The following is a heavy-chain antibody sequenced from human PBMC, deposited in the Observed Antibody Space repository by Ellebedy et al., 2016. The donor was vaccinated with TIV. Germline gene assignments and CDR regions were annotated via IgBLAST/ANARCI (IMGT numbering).Heavy chain of an antibody. CDR1: GFTFSSYA. J-gene: IGHJ5*02. CDR3: ATPDIVATGWFDP. D-gene: IGHD5-12*01. V-gene: IGHV3-23*01. Sequence: GGSLRLXCAASGFTFSSYAMSWVRQAPGKGLEWVSAISGSGGSTYYADSVKGRFTISRDNSKNTLYLQMNSLRAEDTAVYYCATPDIVATGWFDPWGQGTLVTVSS. CDR2: ISGSGGST.